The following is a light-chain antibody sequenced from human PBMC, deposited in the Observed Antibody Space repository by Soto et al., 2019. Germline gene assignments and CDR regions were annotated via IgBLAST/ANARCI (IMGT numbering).Light chain of an antibody. CDR2: LAS. Sequence: DIVMTQSPDSLAASLGERATINCKSSQSVLYSSNNKNYLAWYQQRPGQPPKLLIYLASTREAGVPDRFSGSGSGTDFTLTITSLQAEDVAVYYCQQYESTPPTFCQGTKLEIK. J-gene: IGKJ2*01. CDR3: QQYESTPPT. V-gene: IGKV4-1*01. CDR1: QSVLYSSNNKNY.